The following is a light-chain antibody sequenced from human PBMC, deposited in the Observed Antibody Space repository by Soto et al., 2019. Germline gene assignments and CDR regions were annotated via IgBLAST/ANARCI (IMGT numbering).Light chain of an antibody. CDR1: QSVSNSY. CDR2: GAS. CDR3: QQYGSSPRT. V-gene: IGKV3-20*01. Sequence: EILLTQSPGTLSLSPGERATLSCRASQSVSNSYLAWYQQKPGQAPRLLIYGASNRATGIPARFSGSGSGTDFTLTISSLEPEDFAVYYCQQYGSSPRTFGQGTKVDIK. J-gene: IGKJ1*01.